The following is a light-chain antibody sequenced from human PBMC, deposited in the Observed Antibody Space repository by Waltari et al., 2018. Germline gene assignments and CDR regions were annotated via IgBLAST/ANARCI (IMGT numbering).Light chain of an antibody. Sequence: QSALTQPASVSGSPGQSITISCTGTSSDVGAYNYVSWYQQHPGKAPKLLIFDVSNRPSGVFNGFSGAKSGNTASLTISGLQAEDEAGYYCSSYISSSTLELFGGGTSLTVL. CDR1: SSDVGAYNY. J-gene: IGLJ2*01. V-gene: IGLV2-14*03. CDR2: DVS. CDR3: SSYISSSTLEL.